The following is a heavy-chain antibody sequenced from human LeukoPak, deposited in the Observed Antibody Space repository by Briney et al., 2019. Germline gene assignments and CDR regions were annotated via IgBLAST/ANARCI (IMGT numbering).Heavy chain of an antibody. CDR3: ARDSGGSYYGNYFDY. D-gene: IGHD1-26*01. J-gene: IGHJ4*02. V-gene: IGHV3-33*01. CDR1: GFTFSSYG. Sequence: GGSLRLSCAASGFTFSSYGMHWVRQAPGKGLEWVAVIWYDGSNKYYADSVKGRFTISRDNSKNTLYLQMNSLRAEDTAVYYCARDSGGSYYGNYFDYWGQGTLVTVSS. CDR2: IWYDGSNK.